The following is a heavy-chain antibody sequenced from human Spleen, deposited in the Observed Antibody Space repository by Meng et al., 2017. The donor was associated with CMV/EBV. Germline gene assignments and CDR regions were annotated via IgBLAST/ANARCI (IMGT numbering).Heavy chain of an antibody. D-gene: IGHD1-14*01. J-gene: IGHJ4*02. Sequence: SGPTLVKPTQPLTLTCTFSGVSLNTSGVGVGWIRQPPGKALEWLALIYWSDDKRYSPSLKSRLTITKDTSKNQVVLTMTNMDPVDIATYYCAHSQTRLTTRVFGYWGQGTLVTVSS. CDR1: GVSLNTSGVG. V-gene: IGHV2-5*01. CDR3: AHSQTRLTTRVFGY. CDR2: IYWSDDK.